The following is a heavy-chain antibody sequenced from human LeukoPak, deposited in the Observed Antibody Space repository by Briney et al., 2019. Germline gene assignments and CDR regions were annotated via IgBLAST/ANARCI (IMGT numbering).Heavy chain of an antibody. V-gene: IGHV4-39*07. CDR1: GASISSTSYY. D-gene: IGHD3-9*01. CDR2: IYYSGST. CDR3: TNILILTGYFYDY. Sequence: SETLSLTCTVSGASISSTSYYWGWIRQPPGKGLEWIGSIYYSGSTYYNPSLKSRVTISIDTSKNQFSLKLSSMTAADTAVYYCTNILILTGYFYDYWGQGTLVTVSS. J-gene: IGHJ4*02.